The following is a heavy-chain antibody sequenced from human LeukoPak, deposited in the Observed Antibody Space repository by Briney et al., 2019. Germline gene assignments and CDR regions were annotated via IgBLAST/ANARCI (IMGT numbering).Heavy chain of an antibody. J-gene: IGHJ4*02. CDR1: GVTVSTNH. CDR3: ARDYSSWFDY. CDR2: VYSGGST. D-gene: IGHD6-6*01. Sequence: PGRSLRLSCAASGVTVSTNHMSWVRQAPGKGLEWVSIVYSGGSTYYADSVKGRFTISRDNAKNTLYLQLNSLRPEDTAVYYCARDYSSWFDYWGQGTLVTVSS. V-gene: IGHV3-66*01.